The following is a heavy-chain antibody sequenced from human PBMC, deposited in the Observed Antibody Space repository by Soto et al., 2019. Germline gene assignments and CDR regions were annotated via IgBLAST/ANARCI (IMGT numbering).Heavy chain of an antibody. CDR3: ARESHGDYQPFDY. CDR2: IYYSGST. V-gene: IGHV4-30-4*01. CDR1: GGSISSGEYY. D-gene: IGHD4-17*01. Sequence: QVQLQESGPGLVKPSQTLSLTCTVSGGSISSGEYYWSWIRQPPGKGLEWIGYIYYSGSTYYNPSLKSRVTISVDTSKNQFSLKLSSVTAADTAVYYCARESHGDYQPFDYWGQGTLVTVSS. J-gene: IGHJ4*02.